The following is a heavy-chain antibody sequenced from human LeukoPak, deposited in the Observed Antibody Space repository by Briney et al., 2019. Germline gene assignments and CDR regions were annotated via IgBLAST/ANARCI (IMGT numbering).Heavy chain of an antibody. CDR1: GFTFSSYG. CDR2: IWYDGSNK. J-gene: IGHJ4*02. D-gene: IGHD2-2*01. V-gene: IGHV3-33*01. CDR3: ARGKSSTSCPGDY. Sequence: PGRSLRLSCAASGFTFSSYGMHWVRQAPGKGLEWMAVIWYDGSNKYYADSVKGRFTISRDNSKNTLYLQMNSLRAEDTAVYYCARGKSSTSCPGDYWGQGTLVTVSS.